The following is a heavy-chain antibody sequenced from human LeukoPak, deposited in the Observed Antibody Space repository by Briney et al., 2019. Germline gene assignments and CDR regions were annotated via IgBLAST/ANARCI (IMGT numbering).Heavy chain of an antibody. CDR1: GFTFSSYA. D-gene: IGHD2-2*01. J-gene: IGHJ6*03. Sequence: PGGSLRLSCAASGFTFSSYAMSWVRQAPGKGLEWVSAVSGSGGSTYYADSVKGRFTISRDNSKNTLYLQMNSLRAEDTAVYYCAKSGSTTIYYYMDVWGKGTTVTVSS. CDR2: VSGSGGST. V-gene: IGHV3-23*01. CDR3: AKSGSTTIYYYMDV.